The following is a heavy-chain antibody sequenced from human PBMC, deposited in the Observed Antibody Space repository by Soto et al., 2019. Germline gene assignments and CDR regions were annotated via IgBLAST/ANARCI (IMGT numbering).Heavy chain of an antibody. V-gene: IGHV3-43*01. J-gene: IGHJ6*02. D-gene: IGHD3-10*01. Sequence: EVQLVESGGVVVQPGGSLRLSCAASGFTFDDYTMHWVRQAPGKGLEWVSLIRCDGGSTYYADSVKGRFTISRDNSKNSLYLQRNSLRTEDNALCYCGKAEQPGEEYYYGMDVWGQWTTVTVSS. CDR2: IRCDGGST. CDR3: GKAEQPGEEYYYGMDV. CDR1: GFTFDDYT.